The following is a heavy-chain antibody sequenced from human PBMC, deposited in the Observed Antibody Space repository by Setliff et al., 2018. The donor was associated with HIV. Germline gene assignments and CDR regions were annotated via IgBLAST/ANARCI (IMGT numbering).Heavy chain of an antibody. D-gene: IGHD3-10*01. J-gene: IGHJ4*02. V-gene: IGHV4-61*09. CDR2: IYTNGGA. CDR1: GDSITSDAFY. Sequence: SETLSLTCTVSGDSITSDAFYWTWVRQPAGKGLEWIGHIYTNGGADYNSSLKSRVTISMDAPKNQFSLKLTSVTAADTAVYYCARDRYYGSGSYYNYFDYWGQGILGTVS. CDR3: ARDRYYGSGSYYNYFDY.